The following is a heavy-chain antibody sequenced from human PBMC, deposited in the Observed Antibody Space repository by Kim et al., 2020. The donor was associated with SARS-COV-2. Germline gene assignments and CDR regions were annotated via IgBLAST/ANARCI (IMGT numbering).Heavy chain of an antibody. Sequence: NSAYEQKFQGRVTMTRNTSMGTAYMELSSLRSEDTAVYYCARRLRPHMDVWGQGTTVTVSS. D-gene: IGHD4-17*01. CDR2: NS. V-gene: IGHV1-8*01. J-gene: IGHJ6*02. CDR3: ARRLRPHMDV.